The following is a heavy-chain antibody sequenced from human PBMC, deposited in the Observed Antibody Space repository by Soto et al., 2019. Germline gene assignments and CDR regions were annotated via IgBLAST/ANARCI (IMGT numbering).Heavy chain of an antibody. J-gene: IGHJ4*02. V-gene: IGHV4-30-4*01. CDR1: GDSISSADYF. CDR2: IFHSGTT. CDR3: ARGPYLPKAGNDF. Sequence: SETLSLTCTVSGDSISSADYFWTWIRQSPGKGLEWMGYIFHSGTTYYNPSLKGRLLISIENSKNQFSLRLTAVTAADSAVYFCARGPYLPKAGNDFWGPGTLVTVSS.